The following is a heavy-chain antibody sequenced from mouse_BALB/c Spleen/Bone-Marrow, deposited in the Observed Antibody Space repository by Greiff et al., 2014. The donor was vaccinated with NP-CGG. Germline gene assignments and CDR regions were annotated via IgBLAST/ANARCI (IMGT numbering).Heavy chain of an antibody. CDR1: GYTFSSYW. V-gene: IGHV1S22*01. D-gene: IGHD1-2*01. CDR2: IYPGSGST. J-gene: IGHJ2*01. CDR3: TPRLRY. Sequence: LQQPGSELVRPGASVKLSCKASGYTFSSYWMHWVKQRPGQGLEWIGNIYPGSGSTNYDEKFKSKATLTVDTSSSTAYMQLSSLTSEDSAVYYRTPRLRYWGQGTTLTVSS.